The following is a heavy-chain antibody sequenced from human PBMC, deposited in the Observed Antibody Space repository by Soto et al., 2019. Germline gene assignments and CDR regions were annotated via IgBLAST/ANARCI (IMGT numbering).Heavy chain of an antibody. V-gene: IGHV3-48*01. CDR2: ISSSRSTI. D-gene: IGHD2-2*01. Sequence: EVQLVESGGGLVQPGGSLRLSCAASGFTFSSYSMNWVRQAPGKGLEWVSYISSSRSTIYYADSVKGRFTISRDNAKNSLYLQMNSLRAEDTAVYYCARDCPGSSTTCYGNEWFDTWGKGTLVTVCS. CDR3: ARDCPGSSTTCYGNEWFDT. CDR1: GFTFSSYS. J-gene: IGHJ5*02.